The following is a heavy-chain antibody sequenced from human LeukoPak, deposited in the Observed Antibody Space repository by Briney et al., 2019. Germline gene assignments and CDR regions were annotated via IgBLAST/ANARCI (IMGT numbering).Heavy chain of an antibody. CDR1: GYTFTGYY. J-gene: IGHJ4*02. CDR2: INPNSGDT. V-gene: IGHV1-2*02. Sequence: GASVKVSCKASGYTFTGYYMHWVRQAPGQGLEWMGWINPNSGDTKYAQKFQGRFPMTRDTSISTAYMELSRLRSDDTAVYYCARASDLDSFDYWGQGTLVTVSS. CDR3: ARASDLDSFDY.